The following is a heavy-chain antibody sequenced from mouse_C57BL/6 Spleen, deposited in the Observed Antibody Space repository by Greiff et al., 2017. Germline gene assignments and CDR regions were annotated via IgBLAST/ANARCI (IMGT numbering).Heavy chain of an antibody. D-gene: IGHD1-3*01. Sequence: EVQLQQSGPELVKPGASVKISCKASGYTFTDYYMNWVKQSHGKSLEWIGDINPNNGGTSYNQKFKGKATLTVDKSSSTAYMELRSLTSEDSAVYYCACKEFAYWGQGTLVTVSA. CDR1: GYTFTDYY. CDR2: INPNNGGT. V-gene: IGHV1-26*01. CDR3: ACKEFAY. J-gene: IGHJ3*01.